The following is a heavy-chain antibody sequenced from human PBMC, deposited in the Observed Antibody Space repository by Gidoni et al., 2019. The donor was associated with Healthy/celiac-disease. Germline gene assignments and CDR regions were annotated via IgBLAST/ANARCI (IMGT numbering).Heavy chain of an antibody. CDR1: GFTFSSYA. Sequence: EVQLLESGGGLVQPGGSLRLSCAASGFTFSSYAMSWVRQAPGKGREWVSAISGSGGSTYYADSVKGRFTISRDNSKNTLYLQMNSLRAEDTAVYYCAKGPEGAPEPYYYYYMDVWGKGTTVTVSS. J-gene: IGHJ6*03. CDR3: AKGPEGAPEPYYYYYMDV. CDR2: ISGSGGST. V-gene: IGHV3-23*01.